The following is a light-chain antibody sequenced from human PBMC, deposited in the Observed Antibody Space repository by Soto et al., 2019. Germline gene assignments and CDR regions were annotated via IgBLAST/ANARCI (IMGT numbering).Light chain of an antibody. J-gene: IGKJ3*01. CDR1: QGISSY. CDR3: QQLNIYPFT. Sequence: DIQLTQSPSFLSASVGDRVTITCRASQGISSYLAWYQQKPGKAPKLLIYAASTLQSGVPSRFSGSGSGTDFTLTIRSLQPEDFATYFCQQLNIYPFTFGPGAKVDIK. V-gene: IGKV1-9*01. CDR2: AAS.